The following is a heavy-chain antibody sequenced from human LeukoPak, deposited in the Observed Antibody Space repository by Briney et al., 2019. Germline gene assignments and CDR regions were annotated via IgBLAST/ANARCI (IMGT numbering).Heavy chain of an antibody. CDR1: GFTFSSYA. J-gene: IGHJ4*02. CDR3: AREHQPL. V-gene: IGHV3-30-3*01. CDR2: ISYDGSNK. Sequence: GGSLRLSCAASGFTFSSYAMHWIRQAPGKGLEWVTFISYDGSNKYYADSVKGRFTISRDNSKNTLYLQMNSLRTEDTTVYYCAREHQPLGGQGTLVTVSS. D-gene: IGHD6-13*01.